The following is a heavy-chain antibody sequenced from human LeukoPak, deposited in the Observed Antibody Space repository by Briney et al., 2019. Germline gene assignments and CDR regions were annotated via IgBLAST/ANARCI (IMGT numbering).Heavy chain of an antibody. CDR1: GGSISSSSYY. D-gene: IGHD6-19*01. CDR3: ARVIPYSSGWYMGYFDY. J-gene: IGHJ4*02. V-gene: IGHV4-39*07. CDR2: IYYSGST. Sequence: PSETLSLTCTVSGGSISSSSYYWGWIRQPPGKGLEWIGSIYYSGSTYYNPSLKSRVTISVDTSKNQFSLKLSSVTAADTAVYYCARVIPYSSGWYMGYFDYWGQGTLVTVSS.